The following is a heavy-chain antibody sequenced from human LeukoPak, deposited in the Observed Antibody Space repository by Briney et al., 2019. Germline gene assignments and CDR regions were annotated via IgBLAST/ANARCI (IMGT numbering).Heavy chain of an antibody. Sequence: SVKVSCKASGGTFSSYAISWVRQAPGQGLEWMGGIIPIFGTANYAQKFQGRVTITADKSTSTAYMELSSLRSEDTAVYYCAREKTRGRAFDIWGQGTMVTVSS. CDR3: AREKTRGRAFDI. D-gene: IGHD4-11*01. J-gene: IGHJ3*02. V-gene: IGHV1-69*06. CDR2: IIPIFGTA. CDR1: GGTFSSYA.